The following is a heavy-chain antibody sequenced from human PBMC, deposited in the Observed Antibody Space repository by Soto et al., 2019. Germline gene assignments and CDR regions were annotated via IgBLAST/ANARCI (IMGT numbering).Heavy chain of an antibody. CDR3: ARYGEQINWFDP. J-gene: IGHJ5*02. D-gene: IGHD4-17*01. CDR1: GYTITSYG. CDR2: ISAYNGNT. V-gene: IGHV1-18*01. Sequence: ASVKVSCKASGYTITSYGISWVRQAPGQGLEWMGWISAYNGNTNYAQKLQGRVTTTTDTSTSTAYKELRSLRSDDTAVYYCARYGEQINWFDPWGQRTLVTVSS.